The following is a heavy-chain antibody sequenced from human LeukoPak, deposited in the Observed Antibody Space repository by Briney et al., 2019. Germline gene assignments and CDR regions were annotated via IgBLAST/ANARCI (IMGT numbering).Heavy chain of an antibody. D-gene: IGHD1-26*01. J-gene: IGHJ6*03. CDR2: IKSKTDGGTT. CDR3: TTDPDSGSYYYYYYMDV. Sequence: GGSLRLSCTVSGFTFSNAWMSWVRQAPGKGLEWVGHIKSKTDGGTTDYAAPVKGRFTISRDDSKNTLYLQMNSLKTEDTAVYYCTTDPDSGSYYYYYYMDVWGKGTTVTISS. CDR1: GFTFSNAW. V-gene: IGHV3-15*01.